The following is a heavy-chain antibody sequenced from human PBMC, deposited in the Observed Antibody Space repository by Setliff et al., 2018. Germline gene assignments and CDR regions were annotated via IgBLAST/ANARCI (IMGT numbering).Heavy chain of an antibody. CDR3: AREPSPSDALDI. CDR1: GGSITSGNNY. J-gene: IGHJ3*02. V-gene: IGHV4-61*02. CDR2: IYSIGSA. Sequence: SETLSLTCTVSGGSITSGNNYWSWIRQPAGKGLEWIGRIYSIGSATYNPSLKGRVTISLDRSESEFSLNLTSVTAADTAVYFCAREPSPSDALDIWGQGTMVTVSS.